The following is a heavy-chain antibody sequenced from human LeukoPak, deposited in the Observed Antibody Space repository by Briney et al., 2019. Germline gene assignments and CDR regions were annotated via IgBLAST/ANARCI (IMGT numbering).Heavy chain of an antibody. CDR3: AKDVRTTPYYYYGLDV. CDR2: ISGSGGST. Sequence: GGSLRLSCAASGFTFSSYAMSWVRQAPGKGLEWVSAISGSGGSTYYADSVKGRFTISRDNSKNTLYLQMNSLRAEDTAVYYCAKDVRTTPYYYYGLDVWGQGTTVTVSS. V-gene: IGHV3-23*01. J-gene: IGHJ6*02. D-gene: IGHD1-1*01. CDR1: GFTFSSYA.